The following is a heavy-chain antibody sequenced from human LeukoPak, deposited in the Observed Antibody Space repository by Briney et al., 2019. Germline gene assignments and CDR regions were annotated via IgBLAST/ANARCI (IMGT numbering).Heavy chain of an antibody. Sequence: GGSLRLSCAASGFTFSSYAMHWVRQAPGKGLEYVSAISSNGRSTYYANSVKGRFTISRDNSKNTLYLQMGGLRAEDMAVYYCARGISGGNCYDYWGQGTLVTVSS. V-gene: IGHV3-64*01. CDR3: ARGISGGNCYDY. J-gene: IGHJ4*02. D-gene: IGHD2-15*01. CDR1: GFTFSSYA. CDR2: ISSNGRST.